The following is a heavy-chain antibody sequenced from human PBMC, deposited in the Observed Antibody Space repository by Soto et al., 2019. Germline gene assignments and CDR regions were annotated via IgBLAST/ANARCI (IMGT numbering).Heavy chain of an antibody. CDR3: ASGTSIAAPGGAFDI. D-gene: IGHD6-6*01. V-gene: IGHV5-51*01. J-gene: IGHJ3*02. CDR1: GYSFTSYW. Sequence: SGESPKISCQGSGYSFTSYWIGWVRQMPGKGLELMGILYPGDSDTRYSPCFQGQVTTSADKPISTAYLQWSSLKASDTAMYYCASGTSIAAPGGAFDIWGQGTMVTVS. CDR2: LYPGDSDT.